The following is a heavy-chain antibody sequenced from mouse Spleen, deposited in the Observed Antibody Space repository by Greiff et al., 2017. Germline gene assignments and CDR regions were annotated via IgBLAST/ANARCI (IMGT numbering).Heavy chain of an antibody. CDR2: INPYNGDT. J-gene: IGHJ1*01. V-gene: IGHV1-20*02. CDR3: AREGTTATGAYWYFDV. CDR1: GYSFTGYF. Sequence: EVKLMESGPELVKPGASVKISCKASGYSFTGYFMNWVMQSHGKSLEWIGRINPYNGDTFYNQKFKGKATLTVDKSSSTAHMELRSLASEDSAVYYCAREGTTATGAYWYFDVWGAGTTVTVSS. D-gene: IGHD1-2*01.